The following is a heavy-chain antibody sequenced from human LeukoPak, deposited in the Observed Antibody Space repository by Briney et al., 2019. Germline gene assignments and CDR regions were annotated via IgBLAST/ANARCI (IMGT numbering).Heavy chain of an antibody. Sequence: SETLSLTCVVSGDSISSNSWWGWLRQPPGKGLEWIGEIHHTGTTNYNPSLKSRVTISADEFNNQFSLKLNSLTAADTAVYYCARNVSATETTGPWGQGTLVTVSS. D-gene: IGHD4-17*01. CDR2: IHHTGTT. CDR3: ARNVSATETTGP. CDR1: GDSISSNSW. V-gene: IGHV4/OR15-8*01. J-gene: IGHJ5*02.